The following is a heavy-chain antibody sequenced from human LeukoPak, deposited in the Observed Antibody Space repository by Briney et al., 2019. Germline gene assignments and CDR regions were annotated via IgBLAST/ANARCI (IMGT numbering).Heavy chain of an antibody. CDR2: INGDGRNI. J-gene: IGHJ4*02. CDR1: GFTFSSYW. V-gene: IGHV3-74*01. CDR3: AGWDYQHEPHFDY. Sequence: GGSLRLSCVASGFTFSSYWMHWVRQDPRKGLVWVSRINGDGRNINYADSVRGRFTISRDNAKDTLYLQMNSLRAEDTAVYYCAGWDYQHEPHFDYWGQGTLVTVSS. D-gene: IGHD1-7*01.